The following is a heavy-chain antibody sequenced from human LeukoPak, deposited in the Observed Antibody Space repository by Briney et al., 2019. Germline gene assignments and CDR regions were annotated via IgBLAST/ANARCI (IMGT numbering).Heavy chain of an antibody. CDR3: ARGIAARSYFDY. D-gene: IGHD6-6*01. CDR1: GYTFTSYA. J-gene: IGHJ4*02. CDR2: INAGNGNT. V-gene: IGHV1-3*01. Sequence: ASVKVSCKASGYTFTSYAMHWVRQAPGRRLEWMGWINAGNGNTKYSQKLQGRVTMTTDTSTSTAYMELRSLRSDDTAVYYCARGIAARSYFDYWGQGTLVTVSS.